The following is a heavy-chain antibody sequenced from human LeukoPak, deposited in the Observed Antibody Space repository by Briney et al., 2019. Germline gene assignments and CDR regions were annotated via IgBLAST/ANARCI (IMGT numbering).Heavy chain of an antibody. Sequence: GGSPRLSCAASGFTFSSYGMHWVRQAPGKGLEWVAVISYDGSNKYYADSVKGRFTISRDNSKNTLYLQMNSLRAEDTAVYYCAKDGGTAFDYWGQGTLVTVSS. J-gene: IGHJ4*02. CDR2: ISYDGSNK. V-gene: IGHV3-30*18. CDR1: GFTFSSYG. CDR3: AKDGGTAFDY. D-gene: IGHD1-1*01.